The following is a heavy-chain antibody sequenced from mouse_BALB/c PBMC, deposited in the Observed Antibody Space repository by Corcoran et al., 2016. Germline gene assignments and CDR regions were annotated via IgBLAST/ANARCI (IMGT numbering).Heavy chain of an antibody. D-gene: IGHD2-1*01. CDR3: ARGGNYNYAMDY. V-gene: IGHV14-3*02. CDR1: GFNIKDTY. Sequence: VHLQQSGAERVKPGASVKLSCTASGFNIKDTYMHWVKQRPEQGLEWMGRIDPANGNTKYDPKFQGKATITADTSSNTAYLQLSSLTSEDTAVYYCARGGNYNYAMDYWGQGTSVTVSS. CDR2: IDPANGNT. J-gene: IGHJ4*01.